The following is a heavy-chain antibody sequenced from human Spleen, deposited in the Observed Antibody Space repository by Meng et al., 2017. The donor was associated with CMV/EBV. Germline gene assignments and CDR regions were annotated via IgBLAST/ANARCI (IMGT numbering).Heavy chain of an antibody. CDR2: ISGSASRL. J-gene: IGHJ4*02. Sequence: GGLRLSCAASGFTFSGHEMNWVRQAPGKGLEWVSYISGSASRLYYADSVKGRFIISRDNAKNSLYLQMNSLRAEDTAVYYCARSGKDTSSSDYFDFWGQGTLVTVSS. CDR3: ARSGKDTSSSDYFDF. V-gene: IGHV3-48*03. D-gene: IGHD6-6*01. CDR1: GFTFSGHE.